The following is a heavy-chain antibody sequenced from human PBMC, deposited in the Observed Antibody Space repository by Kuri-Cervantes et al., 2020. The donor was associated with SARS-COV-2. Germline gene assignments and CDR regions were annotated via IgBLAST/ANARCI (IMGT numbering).Heavy chain of an antibody. CDR3: ARATGRYDSSGYYPTNYYYMDV. J-gene: IGHJ6*03. CDR1: GGSFSGYY. CDR2: INHSGST. V-gene: IGHV4-34*01. Sequence: ESLKISCDVYGGSFSGYYWSWIRQPPGKGLEWIGEINHSGSTNYNPSLKSRVTMSVDTSKNQFSLKLSSVTAADTAVYYCARATGRYDSSGYYPTNYYYMDVWGKGTTVTVSS. D-gene: IGHD3-22*01.